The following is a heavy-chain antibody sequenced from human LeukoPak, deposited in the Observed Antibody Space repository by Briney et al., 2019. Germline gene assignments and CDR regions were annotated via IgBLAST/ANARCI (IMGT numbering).Heavy chain of an antibody. J-gene: IGHJ6*01. D-gene: IGHD1-26*01. Sequence: PGGSLRLSCAASGFTFSNFAMSWVRRTPGKGLEWVSGIINSGDTLYGDSVKGRFTISRDNSKNTLYLEMNSPRAEDTAVYYCAKMKGHPLPKYYMDVWGQGTTVTVSS. CDR1: GFTFSNFA. CDR2: IINSGDT. CDR3: AKMKGHPLPKYYMDV. V-gene: IGHV3-23*01.